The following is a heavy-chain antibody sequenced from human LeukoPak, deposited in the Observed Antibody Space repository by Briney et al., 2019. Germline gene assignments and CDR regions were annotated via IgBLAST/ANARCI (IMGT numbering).Heavy chain of an antibody. CDR2: IYSGST. CDR1: GGSISSYF. V-gene: IGHV4-59*01. Sequence: SEPLSLTCTVSGGSISSYFWNWIRQPPGKGLEWIGYIYSGSTNYNPSLKSRVTISVDTSKNQFSLKLRSVTAADTAVYYCARDRRQWLRGPFDPWGQGTLVTVSS. CDR3: ARDRRQWLRGPFDP. D-gene: IGHD6-19*01. J-gene: IGHJ5*02.